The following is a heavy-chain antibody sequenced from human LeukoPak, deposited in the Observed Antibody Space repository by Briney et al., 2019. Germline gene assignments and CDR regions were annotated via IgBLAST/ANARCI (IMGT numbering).Heavy chain of an antibody. CDR2: IIPNFGTA. CDR3: ARDAETGEGYFDY. CDR1: GGTFSSYA. D-gene: IGHD7-27*01. Sequence: SVKVSCKASGGTFSSYAISWVRQAPGQGHEWVGRIIPNFGTANYAQKFQGRVTITTDESTRTAYMELSSMRSEDTAVYYCARDAETGEGYFDYWGQGALGTVSS. V-gene: IGHV1-69*05. J-gene: IGHJ4*02.